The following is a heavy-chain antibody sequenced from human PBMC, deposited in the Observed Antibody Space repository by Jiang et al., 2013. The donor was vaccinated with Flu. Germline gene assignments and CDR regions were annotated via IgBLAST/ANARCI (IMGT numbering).Heavy chain of an antibody. J-gene: IGHJ4*02. CDR3: ARGYSYGMFDY. CDR2: SNPSGGST. Sequence: SGAEVKKPGASVKVSCKTSGYTFTNYYIYWVRHAPGQGLEWMGISNPSGGSTSSAQKFQGRVTMTRDASTNTVYMELSSLRSEDTAVYYCARGYSYGMFDYWGQGTLVTVSS. CDR1: GYTFTNYY. V-gene: IGHV1-46*01. D-gene: IGHD5-18*01.